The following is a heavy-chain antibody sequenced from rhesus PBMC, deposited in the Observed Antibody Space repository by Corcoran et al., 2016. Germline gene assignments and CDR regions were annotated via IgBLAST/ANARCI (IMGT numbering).Heavy chain of an antibody. V-gene: IGHV4-173*01. CDR3: AREGVWVQFSLDS. Sequence: QVQLQESGPGLVKPSETLSLTCAVSGGSISSNYWSWIRQPPGKELEGIGRISGSGGSTDYNPSLKSRVTISTDTSKNQFSRKLSSVTAADTAVYYCAREGVWVQFSLDSWGQGVVVTVSS. J-gene: IGHJ6*01. D-gene: IGHD5-24*01. CDR1: GGSISSNY. CDR2: ISGSGGST.